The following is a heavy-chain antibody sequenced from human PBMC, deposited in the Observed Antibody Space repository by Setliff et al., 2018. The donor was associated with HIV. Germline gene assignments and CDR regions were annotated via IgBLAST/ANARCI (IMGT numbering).Heavy chain of an antibody. D-gene: IGHD6-13*01. CDR1: GASISSGNYF. V-gene: IGHV4-61*02. CDR3: AREGSHSHSWCNWFGP. Sequence: SETLSLTCTVSGASISSGNYFWTWIRQPAGQRLEWIGRISYGGHTYYNPSLKSRLAISADTSRNHFSLQLTSVAATDTAIYYCAREGSHSHSWCNWFGPWGPGTLVTVFS. J-gene: IGHJ5*02. CDR2: ISYGGHT.